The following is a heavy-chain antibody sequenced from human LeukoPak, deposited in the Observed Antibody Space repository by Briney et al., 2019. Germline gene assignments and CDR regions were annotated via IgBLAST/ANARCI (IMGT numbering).Heavy chain of an antibody. J-gene: IGHJ4*02. Sequence: GGSLRLSCAASGFTFSSYWMSWVRQAPGKGLEWMANIKQDGSEKYYVDSVKGRFTISRDNAKNSLYLQMNSLRAEDTAVYYWARDEDYGDYYFDYWGQGTLVTVSS. CDR3: ARDEDYGDYYFDY. D-gene: IGHD4-17*01. V-gene: IGHV3-7*01. CDR1: GFTFSSYW. CDR2: IKQDGSEK.